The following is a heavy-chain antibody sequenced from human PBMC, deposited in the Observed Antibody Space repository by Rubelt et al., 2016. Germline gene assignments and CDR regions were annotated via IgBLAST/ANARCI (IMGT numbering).Heavy chain of an antibody. V-gene: IGHV4-31*03. CDR1: GVSLSSGAYY. D-gene: IGHD2-2*01. Sequence: QVQLQESGPGLVKPSQTLSLTCTVSGVSLSSGAYYWTWIRHLPGKGLEWIGYIYYSGRSSHNPSLEGRISTSVDTSKNQFSLKLSSGTAADTAVYYCARDSTSFSLDYWGQGILVTVTS. CDR2: IYYSGRS. J-gene: IGHJ4*02. CDR3: ARDSTSFSLDY.